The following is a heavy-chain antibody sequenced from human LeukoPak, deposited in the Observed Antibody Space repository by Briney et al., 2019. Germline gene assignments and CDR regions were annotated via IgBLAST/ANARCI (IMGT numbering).Heavy chain of an antibody. D-gene: IGHD5-24*01. CDR3: AKDTTMATFYNLWDY. J-gene: IGHJ4*02. CDR2: ISGSGGST. V-gene: IGHV3-23*01. CDR1: GFTLSSYA. Sequence: TGGSLRLSCAASGFTLSSYAMSWVRQAPGKGLEWVSAISGSGGSTYYADSVKGRFTISRDSSKNTLYLQMNSLRAEDTAVYYCAKDTTMATFYNLWDYWGQGTLVTVSS.